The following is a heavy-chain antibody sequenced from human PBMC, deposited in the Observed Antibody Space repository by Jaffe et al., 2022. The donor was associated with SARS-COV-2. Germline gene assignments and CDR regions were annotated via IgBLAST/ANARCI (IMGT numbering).Heavy chain of an antibody. V-gene: IGHV1-3*01. D-gene: IGHD3-3*01. CDR1: GYTFTSYA. J-gene: IGHJ4*02. CDR2: INAGNGNT. Sequence: QVQLVQSGAEVKKPGASVKVSCKASGYTFTSYAMHWVRQAPGQRLEWMGWINAGNGNTKYSQKFQGRVTITRDTSASTAYMELSSLRSEDTAVYYCARLTIFAPRFDYWGQGTLVTVSS. CDR3: ARLTIFAPRFDY.